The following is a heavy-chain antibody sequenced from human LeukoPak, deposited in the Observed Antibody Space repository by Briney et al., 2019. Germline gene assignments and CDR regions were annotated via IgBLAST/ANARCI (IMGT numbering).Heavy chain of an antibody. Sequence: SVKVSCKASGGTFSSYGISWVRLAPGEGLDWMGGIIPMFGTVKYAQKFQDRVTITADESTSTAYLELSSLRSEDTAVYYCARPKAYGSGSYAHWGQGTLVTVSS. CDR2: IIPMFGTV. CDR3: ARPKAYGSGSYAH. CDR1: GGTFSSYG. D-gene: IGHD3-10*01. J-gene: IGHJ4*02. V-gene: IGHV1-69*13.